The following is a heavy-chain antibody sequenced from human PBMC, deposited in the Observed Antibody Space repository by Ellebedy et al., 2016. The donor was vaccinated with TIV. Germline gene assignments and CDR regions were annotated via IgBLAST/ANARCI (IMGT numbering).Heavy chain of an antibody. J-gene: IGHJ4*02. V-gene: IGHV1-18*01. CDR1: RYTFTSYG. Sequence: ASVKVSXKASRYTFTSYGIRWVRQAPGQGLEWMGWISAYNGNTNYAQKLQGRVTMTTDTSTSTAYMELRSLRSDDTAVYYCARGDPYEIFDYWGQGTLVTVSS. CDR2: ISAYNGNT. CDR3: ARGDPYEIFDY. D-gene: IGHD5-12*01.